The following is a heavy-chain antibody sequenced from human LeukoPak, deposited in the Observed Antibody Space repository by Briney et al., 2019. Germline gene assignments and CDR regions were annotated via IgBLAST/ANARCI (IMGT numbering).Heavy chain of an antibody. CDR2: IYPADSDT. V-gene: IGHV5-51*01. J-gene: IGHJ4*02. D-gene: IGHD3-10*01. CDR1: GYIFTNYW. Sequence: GESLKISCQVSGYIFTNYWIGWVRQMPGKGLESMGIIYPADSDTAYSPSFQGQVTISADKSISTVYLQWSSLKSSDTAMYYSARQSRYGSKTRGYYFDYWGQGTLVTVSS. CDR3: ARQSRYGSKTRGYYFDY.